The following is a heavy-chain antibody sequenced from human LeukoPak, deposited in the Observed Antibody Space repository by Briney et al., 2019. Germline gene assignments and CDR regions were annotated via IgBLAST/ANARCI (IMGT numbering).Heavy chain of an antibody. Sequence: GASVKVSFKASGGTFSSYAISWVRQAPGQGLEWMGGIIPIFGTANYAQKFQGRVTITADESTSTAYMELSSLRSEDTAVYYCASPSPRRGYSYGLLGYWGQGTLVTVSS. V-gene: IGHV1-69*13. CDR2: IIPIFGTA. CDR1: GGTFSSYA. J-gene: IGHJ4*02. D-gene: IGHD5-18*01. CDR3: ASPSPRRGYSYGLLGY.